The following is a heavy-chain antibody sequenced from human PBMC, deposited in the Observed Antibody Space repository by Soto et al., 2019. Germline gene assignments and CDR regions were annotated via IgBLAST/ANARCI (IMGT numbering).Heavy chain of an antibody. J-gene: IGHJ4*02. CDR2: ISAYNGNT. CDR1: GYTFTSYG. CDR3: ARGVDTAMVTGGFSPSSPGY. V-gene: IGHV1-18*01. D-gene: IGHD5-18*01. Sequence: ASVKVSCKASGYTFTSYGISWVRQAPGQGLEWMGWISAYNGNTNYALKLQGRITMTTDTSTSTAYMELTSLRSEDTAVYYCARGVDTAMVTGGFSPSSPGYWGQGTLVTVSS.